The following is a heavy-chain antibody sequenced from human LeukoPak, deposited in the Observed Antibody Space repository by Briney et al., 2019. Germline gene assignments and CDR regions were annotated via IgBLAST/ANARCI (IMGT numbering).Heavy chain of an antibody. V-gene: IGHV1-46*01. D-gene: IGHD6-19*01. J-gene: IGHJ4*02. CDR3: ARASSELLTLDY. Sequence: ASAKVSCKASGYTFTRYYMHWVRQAPGQGLEWMGIINPSGGTTSYAQKFQGRVTMTRDTSTSTVYMELSSLRFEDTAVFYCARASSELLTLDYWGQGTLVTVSA. CDR2: INPSGGTT. CDR1: GYTFTRYY.